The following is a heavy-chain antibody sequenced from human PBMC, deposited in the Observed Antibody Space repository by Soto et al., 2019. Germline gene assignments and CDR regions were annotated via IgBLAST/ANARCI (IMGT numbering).Heavy chain of an antibody. V-gene: IGHV4-59*01. CDR1: GGSISSYY. CDR3: ARRDDSSNLFDP. CDR2: IYYSGST. J-gene: IGHJ5*02. D-gene: IGHD2-21*02. Sequence: SETLSLTCTVSGGSISSYYWSWIRQPPGKGLEWIGYIYYSGSTNYNPSLKSRVTISVDTSKNQFSLKLSSVTAADTAVYYCARRDDSSNLFDPWGQGTLVTSPQ.